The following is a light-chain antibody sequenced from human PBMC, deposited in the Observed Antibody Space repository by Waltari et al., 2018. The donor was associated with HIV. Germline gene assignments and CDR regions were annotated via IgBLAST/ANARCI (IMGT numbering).Light chain of an antibody. Sequence: QSVPTQPPSASGTPGQRVTISCSGASSNIGSNTVNWYQQFPGTAPKLLIYSNNQRPSGVPDRFSGSKSGTSASLAISGLQSEDEADYYCSAWDDSVTGPVFGGGTKLTVL. CDR2: SNN. CDR1: SSNIGSNT. CDR3: SAWDDSVTGPV. V-gene: IGLV1-44*01. J-gene: IGLJ3*02.